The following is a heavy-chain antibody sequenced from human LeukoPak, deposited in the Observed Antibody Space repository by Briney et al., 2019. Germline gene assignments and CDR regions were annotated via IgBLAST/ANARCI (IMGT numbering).Heavy chain of an antibody. Sequence: SETLSLTCAVYGGSFSGYYWSWIRQPPGKGLEWIGEINHSGSTNYNPSLKSRVTISVDTSKNQFSLKLSSVTAADTAVYYCARGRRVVAARLNWFDPWGQGTLVTVSS. CDR3: ARGRRVVAARLNWFDP. J-gene: IGHJ5*02. V-gene: IGHV4-34*01. CDR2: INHSGST. CDR1: GGSFSGYY. D-gene: IGHD6-6*01.